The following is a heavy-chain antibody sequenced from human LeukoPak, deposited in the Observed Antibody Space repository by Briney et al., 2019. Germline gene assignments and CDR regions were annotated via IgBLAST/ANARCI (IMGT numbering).Heavy chain of an antibody. D-gene: IGHD7-27*01. Sequence: AETLSLTCAVYGGSFSTYYWSWIRQSPGKGLEWIAEINHCGDTNYNPSVKGRVPISVDTSKTQFSLKVRSLTAADTDVYYCARGPTISETGYFDYWGQGTLVTGSS. CDR1: GGSFSTYY. CDR2: INHCGDT. J-gene: IGHJ4*02. V-gene: IGHV4-34*01. CDR3: ARGPTISETGYFDY.